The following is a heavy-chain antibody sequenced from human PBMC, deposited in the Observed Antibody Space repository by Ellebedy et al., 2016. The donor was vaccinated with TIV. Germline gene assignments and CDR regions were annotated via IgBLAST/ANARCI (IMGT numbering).Heavy chain of an antibody. V-gene: IGHV3-23*01. D-gene: IGHD3-10*01. CDR2: ISGSGDST. J-gene: IGHJ4*02. CDR1: GFSFSSYA. Sequence: GGSLRLSXAAPGFSFSSYAMSWVRQAPGKGLEWVSGISGSGDSTYYADSVKGRFTISRDNSKNTLYLQMNSLRAEDTAVYYCASRSGSYPPKIDYWGQGTLVTVSS. CDR3: ASRSGSYPPKIDY.